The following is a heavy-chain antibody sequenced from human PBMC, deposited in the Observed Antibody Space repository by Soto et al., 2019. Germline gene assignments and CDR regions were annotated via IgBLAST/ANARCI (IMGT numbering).Heavy chain of an antibody. J-gene: IGHJ4*02. Sequence: ASVKVSCKASGFTFTGYYIHWVRQAPGQGLEWMGWIRSNDGDPEYSQKFQDRVTMTRDTSMNTVYMQLSRLRSDDTAVYYCARDERSYGEPPFDYWGQGTLVTVSS. CDR1: GFTFTGYY. CDR2: IRSNDGDP. D-gene: IGHD3-16*01. CDR3: ARDERSYGEPPFDY. V-gene: IGHV1-2*02.